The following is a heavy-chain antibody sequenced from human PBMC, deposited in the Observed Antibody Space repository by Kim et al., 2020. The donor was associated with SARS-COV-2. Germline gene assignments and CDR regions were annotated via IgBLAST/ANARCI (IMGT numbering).Heavy chain of an antibody. CDR3: ARGDLLYYSGNSHWYFDL. CDR2: INSDGSST. CDR1: GFTFSSYW. J-gene: IGHJ2*01. V-gene: IGHV3-74*01. D-gene: IGHD4-4*01. Sequence: GGSLRLSCAASGFTFSSYWMHWVRQAPGKGLVWVSRINSDGSSTSYADSVKGRFTISRDNAKNTLYLQMNSLRAEDTAVYYCARGDLLYYSGNSHWYFDLWGRGTLVTVSS.